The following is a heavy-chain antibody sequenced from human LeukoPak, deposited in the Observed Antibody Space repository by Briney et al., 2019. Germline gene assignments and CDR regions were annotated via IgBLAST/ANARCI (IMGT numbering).Heavy chain of an antibody. CDR3: ASSPSDTAMAPENYYYMDV. Sequence: VSGGXISSXXXXXIXXXXXXXXEXXGYXXXSGSTNYNPSLKSRVTISVDTSKNQFSLKLSSVTAADTAVYYCASSPSDTAMAPENYYYMDVWGKGTTVTVSS. CDR2: XXXSGST. J-gene: IGHJ6*03. V-gene: IGHV4-59*01. D-gene: IGHD5-18*01. CDR1: GGXISSXX.